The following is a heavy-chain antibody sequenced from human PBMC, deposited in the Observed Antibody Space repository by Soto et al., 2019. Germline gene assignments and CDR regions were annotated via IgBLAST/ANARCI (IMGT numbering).Heavy chain of an antibody. J-gene: IGHJ4*02. D-gene: IGHD3-3*01. CDR3: ARVRVRFLEWLGSEG. Sequence: QVQLVQSGDEVKKPGSSVKVSCKASGGTFSSYAISWVRQAPGQGLEWMGGIIPIFGTANYAQKFQGRVTSTADESTSTAYVELSSLRSEDTAVYYCARVRVRFLEWLGSEGWGQGTLVTVSS. V-gene: IGHV1-69*12. CDR1: GGTFSSYA. CDR2: IIPIFGTA.